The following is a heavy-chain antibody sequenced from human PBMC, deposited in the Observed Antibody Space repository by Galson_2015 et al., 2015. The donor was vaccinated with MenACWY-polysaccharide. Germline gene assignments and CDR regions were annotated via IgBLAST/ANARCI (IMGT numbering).Heavy chain of an antibody. CDR3: AKGNSGSYAWFDP. V-gene: IGHV3-23*01. CDR1: EFTFSRDG. Sequence: SLGLSCAASEFTFSRDGMTWVRQAPGKGLEWVAGISGSGGSTYYADSVKGRFTISRDNSKNTLYMQMNSLRAEDTAVYYCAKGNSGSYAWFDPWGQGTLVTVSS. CDR2: ISGSGGST. J-gene: IGHJ5*02. D-gene: IGHD1-26*01.